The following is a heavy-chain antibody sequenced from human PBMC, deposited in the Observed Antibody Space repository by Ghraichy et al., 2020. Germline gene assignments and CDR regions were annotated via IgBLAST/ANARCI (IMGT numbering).Heavy chain of an antibody. D-gene: IGHD6-19*01. V-gene: IGHV3-48*02. Sequence: GGSLRLSCAAFGFTFTRSGMNWVRQAPGKGLEWVAYIGSSSSTTYYADSVKGRFTISRDNAKNSMYLQMSSLRDEDTAVYYCARVRVPWLPPLDWGQGPLVTVSS. CDR1: GFTFTRSG. CDR3: ARVRVPWLPPLD. J-gene: IGHJ1*01. CDR2: IGSSSSTT.